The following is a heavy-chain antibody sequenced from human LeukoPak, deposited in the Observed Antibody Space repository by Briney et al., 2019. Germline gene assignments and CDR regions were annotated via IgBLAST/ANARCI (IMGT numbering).Heavy chain of an antibody. CDR1: GFTFSSYA. Sequence: GGSLRLSCAASGFTFSSYAMGWVRQAPGKGLEWVSSISGSGGSTYYADSVKGRFTISRDNSKNTLYLQMNSLRAEDTAVYYCAKDGFLSGDNWGQGTLVTVSS. CDR3: AKDGFLSGDN. D-gene: IGHD3-10*01. V-gene: IGHV3-23*01. J-gene: IGHJ4*02. CDR2: ISGSGGST.